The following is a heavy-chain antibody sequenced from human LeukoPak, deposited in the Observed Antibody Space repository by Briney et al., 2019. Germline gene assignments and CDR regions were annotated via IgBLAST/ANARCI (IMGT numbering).Heavy chain of an antibody. D-gene: IGHD6-13*01. Sequence: GRSLRLSCAASGFTFDDYAMHWVRQAPGKGPEWVSGISWNSGSIGYADSVKGRFTISRDNAKNSLYLQMNSLRAEDTALYYCAKDIGSSWSPFDYWGQGTLVTVSS. V-gene: IGHV3-9*01. J-gene: IGHJ4*02. CDR2: ISWNSGSI. CDR1: GFTFDDYA. CDR3: AKDIGSSWSPFDY.